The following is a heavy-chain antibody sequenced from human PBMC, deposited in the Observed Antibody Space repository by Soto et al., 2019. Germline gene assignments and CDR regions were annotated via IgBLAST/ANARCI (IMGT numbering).Heavy chain of an antibody. CDR3: AKEGYYDCVWRIDYGMEV. CDR1: GFTFSSYA. J-gene: IGHJ6*02. V-gene: IGHV3-30-3*01. D-gene: IGHD3-16*01. CDR2: ISYDGSNK. Sequence: GSLRLSCAASGFTFSSYAMHWVRQAPGKGLEWVAVISYDGSNKYYADSVKGRFTISRDNSKNTLYLQMNSLRADDTAVYYCAKEGYYDCVWRIDYGMEVWGQLPTVLVSS.